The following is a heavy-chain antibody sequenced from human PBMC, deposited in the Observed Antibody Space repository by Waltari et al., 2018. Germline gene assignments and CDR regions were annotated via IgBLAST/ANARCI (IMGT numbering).Heavy chain of an antibody. Sequence: QESGPGLLKPSETLSLTCAVSGGSVTDPSYFWGWIRQAPGKVLEWFGNIYYDGNTNYNPSLKSRVSISVDTSQKQFSLKLTSVTATDTAVYYCARQGLYCRSSNCVGLDFSHWGQGTLVAVS. CDR1: GGSVTDPSYF. CDR3: ARQGLYCRSSNCVGLDFSH. V-gene: IGHV4-39*01. D-gene: IGHD2-2*01. J-gene: IGHJ4*02. CDR2: IYYDGNT.